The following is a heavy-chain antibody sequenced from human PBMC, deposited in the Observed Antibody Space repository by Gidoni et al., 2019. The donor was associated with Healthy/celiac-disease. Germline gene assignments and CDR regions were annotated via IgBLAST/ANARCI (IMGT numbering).Heavy chain of an antibody. CDR3: ARVYYDFWSGSTRYYFDY. Sequence: QVQLVQSGAEVKKPGASVKVSCKASGYTFTGYYMHWVRQAPGQGLEWMGWINPNSGGTNYAQKFQGRVTMTRDTSISTAYMELSRLRSDDTAVYYCARVYYDFWSGSTRYYFDYWGQGTLVTVSS. CDR2: INPNSGGT. D-gene: IGHD3-3*01. CDR1: GYTFTGYY. V-gene: IGHV1-2*02. J-gene: IGHJ4*02.